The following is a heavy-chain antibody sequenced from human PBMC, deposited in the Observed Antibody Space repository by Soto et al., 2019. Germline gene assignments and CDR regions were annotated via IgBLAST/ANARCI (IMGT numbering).Heavy chain of an antibody. CDR1: GGSISSYY. J-gene: IGHJ6*03. Sequence: SETLSLTCTVSGGSISSYYWSWIRQPPGKGLEWIGYIYYSGSTNYNPSLKSRVTISVDTSKNQFSLKLSSVTAADTAVYYCSRLCCCGSCYPYIDVWGQGTSVPVS. V-gene: IGHV4-59*08. D-gene: IGHD2-15*01. CDR3: SRLCCCGSCYPYIDV. CDR2: IYYSGST.